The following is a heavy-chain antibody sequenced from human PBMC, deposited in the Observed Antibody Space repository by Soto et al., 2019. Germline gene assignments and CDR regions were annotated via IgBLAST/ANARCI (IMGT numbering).Heavy chain of an antibody. V-gene: IGHV1-2*02. CDR3: ARDLAGNDYFDH. D-gene: IGHD6-19*01. CDR1: GYTLTGYY. Sequence: ASVKVSCKASGYTLTGYYMNWVRQAPGQGLEWMGWINPKSGDTRYAQKFQGRVTMTRDTSISTAYMELSRLRSDDTAVYYCARDLAGNDYFDHWGQGTLVTVSS. CDR2: INPKSGDT. J-gene: IGHJ4*02.